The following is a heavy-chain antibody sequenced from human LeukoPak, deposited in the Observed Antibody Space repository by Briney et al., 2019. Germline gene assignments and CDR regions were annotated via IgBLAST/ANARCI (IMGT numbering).Heavy chain of an antibody. CDR2: INIEGAT. CDR3: TREPPVPGSWYFDL. Sequence: GGSLRLSCAGSGFTFSQNAMHWVRQTTERGLEWVSAINIEGATFYSASVKGRFSISRENAKYALYLQMNSLRAEDTAVYFCTREPPVPGSWYFDLWGRGTQVTVSS. CDR1: GFTFSQNA. V-gene: IGHV3-13*01. D-gene: IGHD6-19*01. J-gene: IGHJ2*01.